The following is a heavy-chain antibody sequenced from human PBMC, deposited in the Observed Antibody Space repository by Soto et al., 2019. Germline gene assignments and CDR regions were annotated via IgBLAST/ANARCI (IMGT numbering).Heavy chain of an antibody. Sequence: QVQLVQSGAEVKKPGASVKVSCKASGYTFTSYGISWVRQAPGQGLEWRGWISAYNGNTNYEQKLQGRVTMTTDTATSTAYMELRSLRSDATAVDYCARRFTPIVGATHEYYYGMDVWGQGTTVTVSS. CDR3: ARRFTPIVGATHEYYYGMDV. V-gene: IGHV1-18*04. CDR2: ISAYNGNT. J-gene: IGHJ6*02. D-gene: IGHD1-26*01. CDR1: GYTFTSYG.